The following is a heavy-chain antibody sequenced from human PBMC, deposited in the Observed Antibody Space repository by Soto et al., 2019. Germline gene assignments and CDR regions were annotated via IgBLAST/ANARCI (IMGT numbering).Heavy chain of an antibody. V-gene: IGHV3-49*03. Sequence: PGGSLRLSCTASGFTFGDYAMSWFRQAPGKGLEWVGFIRSKAYGGTTEYAASVKGRFTISRDDSKSIAYLQMNSLKTEDTAVYYCTRDALRSGYYYTEDAFDIWGQGTMVTVSS. J-gene: IGHJ3*02. CDR2: IRSKAYGGTT. CDR3: TRDALRSGYYYTEDAFDI. D-gene: IGHD3-22*01. CDR1: GFTFGDYA.